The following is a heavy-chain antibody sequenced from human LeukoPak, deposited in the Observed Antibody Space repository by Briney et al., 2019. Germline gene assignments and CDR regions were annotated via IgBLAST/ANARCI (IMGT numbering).Heavy chain of an antibody. J-gene: IGHJ4*02. Sequence: GGSLRLSCAASGFTFSSYSMNWVRQAPGKGLEWVSYISSSSSTIYYADSVKGRFTISRDNAKNSLYLQMNSLRAEDTAVYYCARDSAMGPWDSSGRPMEFDYWGQGTLVTVSS. CDR2: ISSSSSTI. CDR1: GFTFSSYS. D-gene: IGHD3-22*01. V-gene: IGHV3-48*04. CDR3: ARDSAMGPWDSSGRPMEFDY.